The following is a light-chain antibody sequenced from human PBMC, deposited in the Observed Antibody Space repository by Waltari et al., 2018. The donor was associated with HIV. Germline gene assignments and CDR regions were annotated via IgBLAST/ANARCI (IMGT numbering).Light chain of an antibody. CDR1: SSGIAAYRH. CDR3: SSYVTLTTL. CDR2: DAN. Sequence: QSALTQPASVSGSLGQSITISCTGRSSGIAAYRHVSWYQQHPGKAPKLIIFDANKRPAGVSNRYSGSKVGDTAYLLISDLQAEDEADYYCSSYVTLTTLFGGGTTVTVL. V-gene: IGLV2-14*03. J-gene: IGLJ2*01.